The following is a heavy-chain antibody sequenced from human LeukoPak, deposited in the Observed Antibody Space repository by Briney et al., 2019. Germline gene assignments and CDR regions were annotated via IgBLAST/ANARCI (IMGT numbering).Heavy chain of an antibody. D-gene: IGHD6-19*01. Sequence: SVKLSCKGSGGTFSSYAISWGRQAPGQGIEWMGGVIPMFGTANYAQKFQGRVTITADHSPRTAYMELSSLRSEDTPVYYCARVSSGWSPAYYYYYMHVWGKGTTVTLSS. J-gene: IGHJ6*03. CDR1: GGTFSSYA. V-gene: IGHV1-69*13. CDR2: VIPMFGTA. CDR3: ARVSSGWSPAYYYYYMHV.